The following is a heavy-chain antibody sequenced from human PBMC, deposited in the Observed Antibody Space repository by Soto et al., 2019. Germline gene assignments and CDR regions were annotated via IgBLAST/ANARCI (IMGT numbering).Heavy chain of an antibody. J-gene: IGHJ4*02. CDR3: ARSVHYYXDSSGYWDY. Sequence: SETLSLTCTVSGGSISSYYWSWIRQPPGKGLEWIGYIYYSGSTTYNPSLKSRLTISVDTSKNQFSLKLSSVTAADTAVYYCARSVHYYXDSSGYWDYWGQGTLVTVSS. CDR2: IYYSGST. D-gene: IGHD3-22*01. V-gene: IGHV4-59*08. CDR1: GGSISSYY.